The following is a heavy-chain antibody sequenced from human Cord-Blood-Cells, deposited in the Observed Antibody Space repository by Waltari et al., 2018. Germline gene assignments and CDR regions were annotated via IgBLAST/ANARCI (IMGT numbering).Heavy chain of an antibody. D-gene: IGHD7-27*01. J-gene: IGHJ3*02. Sequence: QVQLVESGGGVVQPGRSLRLSCAASGFTFSSYGMHWVRQAPGKGLEWVAVISYDGSNKYYADSVKGRFTISRDNSKNTLYLQMNSLRAEDTAVYYCAKDSPGEGDAFEIWGQGTMVTVSS. V-gene: IGHV3-30*18. CDR3: AKDSPGEGDAFEI. CDR1: GFTFSSYG. CDR2: ISYDGSNK.